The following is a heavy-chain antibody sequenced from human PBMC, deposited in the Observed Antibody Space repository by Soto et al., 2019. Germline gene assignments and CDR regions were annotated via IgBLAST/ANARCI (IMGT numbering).Heavy chain of an antibody. V-gene: IGHV5-51*01. J-gene: IGHJ4*02. CDR2: IYPGDSDT. Sequence: PWESLKISCEASGYSFANYWIGWVRQMPGKGLEWMGIIYPGDSDTRYSPSFQGRVTISADKSISTAYLQWSTLKASDTAMFYCARSNSGDYEYYFDYWGQGTLVTVSS. D-gene: IGHD4-17*01. CDR1: GYSFANYW. CDR3: ARSNSGDYEYYFDY.